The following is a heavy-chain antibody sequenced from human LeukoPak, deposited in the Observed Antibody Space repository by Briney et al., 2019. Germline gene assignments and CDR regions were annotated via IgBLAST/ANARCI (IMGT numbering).Heavy chain of an antibody. D-gene: IGHD2-8*01. Sequence: SETLSLTCTVSGGSISSSHYYWGWIRQPPGKGLEWIGSIYYSGSTYYNPSLKSRVTISVNTSKNQFSLKMSPVTAADTAVYYCARSPGGVNNWFDPWGQGTLVTVSS. CDR1: GGSISSSHYY. CDR2: IYYSGST. V-gene: IGHV4-39*07. J-gene: IGHJ5*02. CDR3: ARSPGGVNNWFDP.